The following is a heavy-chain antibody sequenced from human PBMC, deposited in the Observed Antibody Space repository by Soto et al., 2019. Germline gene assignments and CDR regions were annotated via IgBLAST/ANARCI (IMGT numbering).Heavy chain of an antibody. CDR3: ARCPRVDTWYFDV. D-gene: IGHD2-15*01. J-gene: IGHJ2*01. CDR2: IWHDERST. Sequence: QLQLVESGGAAVPPVRSLRLYCALSEFSLIHYVVHWVRQAPGKGLAWVAVIWHDERSTHYAESVEGRFIISKHNSKSALCLQMDSLRVEDKDVYYFARCPRVDTWYFDVWGGGNLVTVSS. V-gene: IGHV3-33*01. CDR1: EFSLIHYV.